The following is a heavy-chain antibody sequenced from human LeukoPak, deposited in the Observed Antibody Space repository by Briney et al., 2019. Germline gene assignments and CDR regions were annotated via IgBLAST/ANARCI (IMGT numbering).Heavy chain of an antibody. CDR3: ARLAPVSGMDV. J-gene: IGHJ6*02. D-gene: IGHD1-14*01. CDR2: IYYSGST. V-gene: IGHV4-30-4*01. CDR1: GGSISSGDYY. Sequence: SQTLSLTCTVSGGSISSGDYYWSWIRQPPGKGLEWIGYIYYSGSTNYNPSLKSRVTISVDTSKDQFSLKLSSVTAADTAVYYCARLAPVSGMDVWGQGTTVTVSS.